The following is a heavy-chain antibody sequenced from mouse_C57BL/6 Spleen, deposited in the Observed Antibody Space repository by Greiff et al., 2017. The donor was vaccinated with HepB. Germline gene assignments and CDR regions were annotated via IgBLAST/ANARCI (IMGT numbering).Heavy chain of an antibody. V-gene: IGHV10-1*01. D-gene: IGHD2-3*01. Sequence: EVQVVESGGGLVQPKGSLKLSCAASGFSFNTYAMNWVRQAPGKGLEWVARIRSKSNNYATYYADSVKDRFTISRDDSESMLYLQMNNLKTEDTAMYYCVRHGLDGYYFDYWGQGTTLTVSS. CDR1: GFSFNTYA. CDR2: IRSKSNNYAT. CDR3: VRHGLDGYYFDY. J-gene: IGHJ2*01.